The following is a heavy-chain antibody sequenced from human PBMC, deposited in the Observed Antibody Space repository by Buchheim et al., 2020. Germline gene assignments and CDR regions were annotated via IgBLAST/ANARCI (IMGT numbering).Heavy chain of an antibody. Sequence: EVQLVESGGGLVQPGGSLRLSCAVSGFTFSSYWMSWVRQAPGKGLEWVANLDKDGSEKYYADSVRGRFTFSRDNGKNSLYLHMNNLRAEDTAVCYCARVLWGFPLDAWGQGTL. CDR3: ARVLWGFPLDA. D-gene: IGHD2-21*01. V-gene: IGHV3-7*01. J-gene: IGHJ5*02. CDR1: GFTFSSYW. CDR2: LDKDGSEK.